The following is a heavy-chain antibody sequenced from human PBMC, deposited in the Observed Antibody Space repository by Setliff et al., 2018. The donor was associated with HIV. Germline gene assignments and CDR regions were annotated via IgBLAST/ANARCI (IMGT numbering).Heavy chain of an antibody. Sequence: ASVKVSCKASGYTFTTFGISWLRQAPGQEPEWMGSISAHDGKKNYGQKFHGRLSMSTDTSASTAYMELRSLRPCDTAIYYCARRRLEYCGGDCYYYYMDFWGKGTTVTVSS. CDR1: GYTFTTFG. V-gene: IGHV1-18*01. D-gene: IGHD2-21*01. CDR3: ARRRLEYCGGDCYYYYMDF. CDR2: ISAHDGKK. J-gene: IGHJ6*03.